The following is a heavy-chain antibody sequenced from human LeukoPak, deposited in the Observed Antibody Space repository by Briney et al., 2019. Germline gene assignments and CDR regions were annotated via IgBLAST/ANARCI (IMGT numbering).Heavy chain of an antibody. CDR1: GFTVSSNY. D-gene: IGHD5-12*01. CDR2: IYSGGST. J-gene: IGHJ6*03. V-gene: IGHV3-66*01. Sequence: GGSLRLSCAASGFTVSSNYMSWVRQAPGKGLEWVSVIYSGGSTYYADSVKGRFTISRDNSKNTLYLQMNSLRAEDTAVYYCARMVGDSGYDPTDGGYYYYYYMDVWGKGTTVTVSS. CDR3: ARMVGDSGYDPTDGGYYYYYYMDV.